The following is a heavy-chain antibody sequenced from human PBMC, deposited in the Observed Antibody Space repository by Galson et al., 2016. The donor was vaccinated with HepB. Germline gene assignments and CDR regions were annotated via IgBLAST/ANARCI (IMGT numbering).Heavy chain of an antibody. CDR3: ARDYGGNSGWFDS. Sequence: SVKVSCKASGYTFTSYDLNWVRQATGQGLEWLGWMNPNSGDTGYAQKFQGRVTLTRSTSLRTAYMELRSLTSEDTAVYYCARDYGGNSGWFDSWGQGTLGTVSS. V-gene: IGHV1-8*01. J-gene: IGHJ5*01. CDR2: MNPNSGDT. CDR1: GYTFTSYD. D-gene: IGHD4-23*01.